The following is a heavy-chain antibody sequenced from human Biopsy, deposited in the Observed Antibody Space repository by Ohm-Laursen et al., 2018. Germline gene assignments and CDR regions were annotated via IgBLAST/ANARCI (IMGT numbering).Heavy chain of an antibody. CDR3: ARATNSTGWPYYYFYGMDV. V-gene: IGHV4-59*12. CDR2: IYYSGST. J-gene: IGHJ6*02. D-gene: IGHD2/OR15-2a*01. Sequence: SDTLSLTCSVSGGSISSDYWSWIRQTPGQGLEWIGYIYYSGSTNYNPSLKSRVTISVGTSKNQFSLRLNSVTAADTAVYYCARATNSTGWPYYYFYGMDVWGQGATVTVSS. CDR1: GGSISSDY.